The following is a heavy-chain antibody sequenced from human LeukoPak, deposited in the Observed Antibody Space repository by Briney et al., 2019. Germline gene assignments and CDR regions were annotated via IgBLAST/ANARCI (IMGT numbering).Heavy chain of an antibody. J-gene: IGHJ4*02. CDR1: GFTFSSSA. CDR2: ISASGGST. Sequence: PGGSLRLSCAASGFTFSSSAMSWVRQVPGKGLEWVSGISASGGSTSYADSVRGRFTISRDNSKNTLYVQMNSLRDEDTAVYYCARVDVDIDYGGNLNNPPVDYWGQGTLVTVSS. CDR3: ARVDVDIDYGGNLNNPPVDY. V-gene: IGHV3-23*01. D-gene: IGHD4-23*01.